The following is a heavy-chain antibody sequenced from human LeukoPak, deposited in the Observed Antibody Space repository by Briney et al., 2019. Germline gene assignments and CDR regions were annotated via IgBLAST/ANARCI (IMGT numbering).Heavy chain of an antibody. J-gene: IGHJ4*02. D-gene: IGHD6-13*01. CDR3: ARIHYQGGAAGADY. CDR2: IYYSGST. CDR1: GGSISSSSYY. Sequence: SETLSLTCTVSGGSISSSSYYWGWIRQPPGKGLEWIGSIYYSGSTYYNPSLKSRVTISVDTSKNQFSLKLSSVTAADTAVYYCARIHYQGGAAGADYWGQGTLVTVSS. V-gene: IGHV4-39*01.